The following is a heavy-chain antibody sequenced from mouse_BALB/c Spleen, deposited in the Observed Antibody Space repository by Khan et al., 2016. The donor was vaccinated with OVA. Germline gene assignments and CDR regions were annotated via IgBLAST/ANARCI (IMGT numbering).Heavy chain of an antibody. Sequence: QVQLKQSGAELARPGASVKLSCKASGYTFSDYYINWVKQRTGQGLEWIGEISPGSGDTYYNEKFKGKATLTADKSSSTAYMQLSSLTSEASAGYFCARRNYFGYTVAYWGQGTLVTVSA. CDR3: ARRNYFGYTVAY. D-gene: IGHD1-2*01. J-gene: IGHJ3*01. CDR2: ISPGSGDT. V-gene: IGHV1-77*01. CDR1: GYTFSDYY.